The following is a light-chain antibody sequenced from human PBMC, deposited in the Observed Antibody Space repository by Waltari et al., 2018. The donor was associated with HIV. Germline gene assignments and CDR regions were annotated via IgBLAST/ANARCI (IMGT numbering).Light chain of an antibody. CDR2: AAS. CDR3: QQYYRYPPG. J-gene: IGKJ2*03. CDR1: QGISSY. Sequence: AIRMTQSPSSFSASTGDRVTITCRSSQGISSYVALYQETPGNAPKLLIYAASSLQSGVPSRFSGSGSGTDFTVTISCLQSEDFATYCCQQYYRYPPGFGQGTKLEIK. V-gene: IGKV1-8*01.